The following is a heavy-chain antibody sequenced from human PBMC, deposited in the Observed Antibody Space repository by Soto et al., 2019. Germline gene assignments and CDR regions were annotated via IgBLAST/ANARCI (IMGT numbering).Heavy chain of an antibody. CDR3: AKHDSGYDCPYDY. J-gene: IGHJ4*02. CDR2: ISGSGGST. CDR1: GFTFSRYA. Sequence: EVPLLESGGGLVQPGGSLRLSCAASGFTFSRYAMSWVRQAPGKGLEWVSAISGSGGSTYYADSVKGRFTISRDNSKNTLYLQMNSLRAEDTAVYYCAKHDSGYDCPYDYWGQGTLVTVSS. V-gene: IGHV3-23*01. D-gene: IGHD5-12*01.